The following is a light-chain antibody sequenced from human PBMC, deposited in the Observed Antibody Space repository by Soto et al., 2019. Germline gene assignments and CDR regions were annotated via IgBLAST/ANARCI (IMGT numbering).Light chain of an antibody. Sequence: EILLSQSPASVSLSPGDRVTLSCKASQTLTHQLAWYQHKPGQAPRLLIYGVSNRVTGIPARFSGSGSWPVFTLTIRSLEPEECAGDYCQQSRLWSISFGGGTNLEIK. CDR3: QQSRLWSIS. CDR1: QTLTHQ. CDR2: GVS. V-gene: IGKV3-11*01. J-gene: IGKJ4*01.